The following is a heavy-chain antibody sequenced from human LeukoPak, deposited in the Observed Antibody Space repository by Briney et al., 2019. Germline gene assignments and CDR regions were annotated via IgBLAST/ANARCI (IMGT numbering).Heavy chain of an antibody. D-gene: IGHD3-3*01. CDR1: GFTFSSYE. V-gene: IGHV3-48*03. Sequence: PGGSLRLSCAASGFTFSSYEMNWVRQAPGKGLEWVSYISSSGSTIYYADSVKGRFTISRDNAKNSLYLQMNSLRAEDTAVCYCARVGSAGGYYPHYHYYYYMDVWGKGTTVTVSS. J-gene: IGHJ6*03. CDR3: ARVGSAGGYYPHYHYYYYMDV. CDR2: ISSSGSTI.